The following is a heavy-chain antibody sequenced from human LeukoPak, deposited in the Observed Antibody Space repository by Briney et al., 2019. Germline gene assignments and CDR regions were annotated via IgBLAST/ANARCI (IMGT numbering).Heavy chain of an antibody. J-gene: IGHJ4*02. CDR3: ARERTPGSGYGVDY. D-gene: IGHD6-25*01. CDR2: INPNINGT. CDR1: GYTFTGYY. V-gene: IGHV1-2*02. Sequence: ASVKVSCQASGYTFTGYYIHWVRQAPGQGLEWMGWINPNINGTNYAQKFQGRVTMTGDRSISTAYMESSRLRSDDTAVYYCARERTPGSGYGVDYWGQGTVVTVSS.